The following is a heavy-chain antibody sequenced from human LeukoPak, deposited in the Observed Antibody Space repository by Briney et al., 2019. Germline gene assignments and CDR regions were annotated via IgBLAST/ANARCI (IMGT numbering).Heavy chain of an antibody. D-gene: IGHD4-17*01. J-gene: IGHJ4*02. CDR1: GFTFSNAW. Sequence: PGGSLRLSCAASGFTFSNAWMNWVRQAPGKGLQWVGRIRNKANSYTTEYAASVKGRFTISRDDSKNSLYLQLNSLKTEDTAVYSCATSRPYAACDYWGQGTLVTVSS. CDR2: IRNKANSYTT. V-gene: IGHV3-72*01. CDR3: ATSRPYAACDY.